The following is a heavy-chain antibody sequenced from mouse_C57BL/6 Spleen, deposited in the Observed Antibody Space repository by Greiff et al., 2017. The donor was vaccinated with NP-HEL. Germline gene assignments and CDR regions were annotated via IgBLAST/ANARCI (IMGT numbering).Heavy chain of an antibody. J-gene: IGHJ4*01. CDR2: ISYSGST. CDR1: GYSITSGYD. D-gene: IGHD1-1*01. Sequence: EVKLVESGPGMVKPSQSLSLTCTVTGYSITSGYDWHWIRHFPGNKLEWMGYISYSGSTNYNPSLKSRISITHDTSKNHFFLKLNSVTTEDTATYYCAATVVAYYAMDYWGQGTSVTVSS. CDR3: AATVVAYYAMDY. V-gene: IGHV3-1*01.